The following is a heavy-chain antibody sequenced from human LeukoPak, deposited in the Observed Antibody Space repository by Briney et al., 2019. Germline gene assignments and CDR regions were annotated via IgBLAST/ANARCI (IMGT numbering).Heavy chain of an antibody. CDR1: GFTVSSNY. V-gene: IGHV3-53*01. D-gene: IGHD2-2*01. J-gene: IGHJ4*02. CDR3: ARVESAAMYY. CDR2: IYSGGST. Sequence: GGSLRLSCAASGFTVSSNYMSWVRQAPGKGLEWVSVIYSGGSTYYADSVKGRFTISRDNSKNTLYLQMNSLRAEDTAVHYCARVESAAMYYWGQGTLVTVSS.